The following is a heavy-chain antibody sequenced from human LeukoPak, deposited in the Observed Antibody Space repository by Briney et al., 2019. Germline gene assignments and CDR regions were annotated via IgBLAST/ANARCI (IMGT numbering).Heavy chain of an antibody. CDR3: VRASVESGGAFDI. Sequence: SETLSLTCTVSGGSISRDYWSWIRQPPGKGLEWIGYIDYAGRTNYNPSLKSRVTISVDTSKNQFSLNLTSVTAADTAVYYCVRASVESGGAFDIWGQGTMVAVSS. CDR2: IDYAGRT. D-gene: IGHD2-15*01. J-gene: IGHJ3*02. CDR1: GGSISRDY. V-gene: IGHV4-59*01.